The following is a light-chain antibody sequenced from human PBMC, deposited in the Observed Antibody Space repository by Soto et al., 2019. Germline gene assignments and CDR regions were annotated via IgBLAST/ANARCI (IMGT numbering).Light chain of an antibody. J-gene: IGKJ1*01. V-gene: IGKV4-1*01. CDR2: WAS. CDR3: QQYYSTPTWT. Sequence: DIVMTQPPDSLAVSLGERATINCKSSQSVLYSSNNKNYLAWYQQKPGQPPKLLIYWASTRESGVPDRFSGSGSGTDFTLTSSSLQAEDVAVYYCQQYYSTPTWTFGQGTKVEIK. CDR1: QSVLYSSNNKNY.